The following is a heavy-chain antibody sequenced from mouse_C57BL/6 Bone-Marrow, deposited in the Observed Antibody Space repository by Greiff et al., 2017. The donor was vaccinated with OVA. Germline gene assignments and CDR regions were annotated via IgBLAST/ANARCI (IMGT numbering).Heavy chain of an antibody. V-gene: IGHV1-82*01. CDR3: ARGYRAY. D-gene: IGHD2-14*01. J-gene: IGHJ3*01. Sequence: QVQLQQSGPELVKPGASVKISCKASGYAFSSSWMNWVKQRPGKGLERIGRIYPGDGDTNYNGKFKGKATLTADKSSSTAYMQLSSLTSEDSAVYFCARGYRAYWGQGTLVTVSA. CDR1: GYAFSSSW. CDR2: IYPGDGDT.